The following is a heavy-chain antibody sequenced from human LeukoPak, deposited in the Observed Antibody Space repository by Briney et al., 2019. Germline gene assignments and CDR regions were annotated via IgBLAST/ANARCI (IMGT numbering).Heavy chain of an antibody. CDR3: ARDSIGYSSSWSDFDY. Sequence: ASVKVSCKASGYTFTSYGISWVRQAPGQGLEWMGWISAYNGNTNYAQKLQGRVTMTTDTSTNTAYMELRSLRSDDTAVYYCARDSIGYSSSWSDFDYWGQGTLVTVSS. J-gene: IGHJ4*02. D-gene: IGHD6-13*01. V-gene: IGHV1-18*01. CDR2: ISAYNGNT. CDR1: GYTFTSYG.